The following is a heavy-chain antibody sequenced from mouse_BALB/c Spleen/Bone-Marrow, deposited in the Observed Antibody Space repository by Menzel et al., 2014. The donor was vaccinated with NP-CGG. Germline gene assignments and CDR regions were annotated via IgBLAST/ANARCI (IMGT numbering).Heavy chain of an antibody. CDR2: IRNKAYGYTT. CDR1: GFTFTDYY. Sequence: ESGGGLVQPGGSLRLSCTTSGFTFTDYYMSWVRQPPGKALEWLAFIRNKAYGYTTEYSASVRGRFTISRDNSQSILYLQMNTLRAEDSATYYCARFPMDYWGQGTSVTVSS. V-gene: IGHV7-3*02. J-gene: IGHJ4*01. CDR3: ARFPMDY.